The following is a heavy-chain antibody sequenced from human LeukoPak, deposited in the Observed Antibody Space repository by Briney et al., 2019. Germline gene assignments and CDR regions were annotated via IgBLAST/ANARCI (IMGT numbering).Heavy chain of an antibody. Sequence: PGGSLRLSCAASGFTFDDCAMHWVRQAPGKGLEWVSLISWDGTTTYYADSVKGRFTISRDNSKNSLFLQMTSLRAEDTALYYCAKDKALIGGKTGYFDYWGQGTLATVSS. D-gene: IGHD1-1*01. CDR2: ISWDGTTT. J-gene: IGHJ4*02. CDR3: AKDKALIGGKTGYFDY. V-gene: IGHV3-43D*03. CDR1: GFTFDDCA.